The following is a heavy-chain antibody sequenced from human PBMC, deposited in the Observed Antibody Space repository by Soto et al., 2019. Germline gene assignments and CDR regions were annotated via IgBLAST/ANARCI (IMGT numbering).Heavy chain of an antibody. J-gene: IGHJ6*02. Sequence: ASVKVSCKASGYTFTSYAMHWVRQAPGQRLEWMGWINAGNGNTKYSQKFQGRVTITRDTSTSTAYMELSSLRSEDTAVYYCARMEARVLGYCSSTSCPAGRPYGMDVWGQGTTVTVSS. CDR2: INAGNGNT. CDR3: ARMEARVLGYCSSTSCPAGRPYGMDV. D-gene: IGHD2-2*01. V-gene: IGHV1-3*01. CDR1: GYTFTSYA.